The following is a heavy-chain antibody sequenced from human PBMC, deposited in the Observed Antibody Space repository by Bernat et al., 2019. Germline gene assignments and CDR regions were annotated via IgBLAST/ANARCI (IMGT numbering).Heavy chain of an antibody. CDR1: GFTFSSYA. D-gene: IGHD3-10*01. CDR3: ARRYGWGWGSEAPYFDY. Sequence: EVQLVASGVGFFQPGGSLRRSCSASGFTFSSYAMSWSLPARGTRLEWVSAISCSGGRTYYADSVKGRFTIPREDSKCTLLLQKDSLRVEDTAVYYCARRYGWGWGSEAPYFDYRGQGAVVTVSS. CDR2: ISCSGGRT. V-gene: IGHV3-23*04. J-gene: IGHJ4*02.